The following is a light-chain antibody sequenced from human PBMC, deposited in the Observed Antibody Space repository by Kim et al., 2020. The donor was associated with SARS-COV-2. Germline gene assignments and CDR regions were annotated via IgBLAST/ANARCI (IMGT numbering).Light chain of an antibody. J-gene: IGKJ1*01. Sequence: VSPGKRATLSCRASQSVYSNLAWYQQKPGQAPRLLIYASSTRAAGVPARFSGSGSGTEFTLTISGLQSEDFAVYYCQQCNTWPRTFGQGTKVDIK. CDR2: ASS. CDR1: QSVYSN. CDR3: QQCNTWPRT. V-gene: IGKV3-15*01.